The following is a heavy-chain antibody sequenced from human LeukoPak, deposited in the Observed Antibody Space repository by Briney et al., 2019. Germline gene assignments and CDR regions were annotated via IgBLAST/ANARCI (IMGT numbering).Heavy chain of an antibody. CDR3: ARTYSSSDEFDY. CDR1: GYTFTSYY. CDR2: INPSGGST. D-gene: IGHD6-13*01. J-gene: IGHJ4*02. V-gene: IGHV1-46*01. Sequence: ASVRVSCKASGYTFTSYYIHWVRQAPGQGLEWMGIINPSGGSTTYAQKFQGRVAMTRDTSTSRVYMEVSSLRSEDTAVYYCARTYSSSDEFDYWGQGTLVTVSS.